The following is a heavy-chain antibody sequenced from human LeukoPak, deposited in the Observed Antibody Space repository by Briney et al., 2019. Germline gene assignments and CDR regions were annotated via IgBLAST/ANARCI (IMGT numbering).Heavy chain of an antibody. D-gene: IGHD3-22*01. CDR2: FYYSGST. Sequence: PSETLSLTCTVSGGSISSGGYYWSWIRQHPGKGLEWIGYFYYSGSTYYNPSLKSRVTISVDTSKNQFSLKLSSVTAADTAVYYCARGGYYYDSSGYYTSWGQGTLVTVSS. CDR1: GGSISSGGYY. V-gene: IGHV4-31*03. CDR3: ARGGYYYDSSGYYTS. J-gene: IGHJ5*02.